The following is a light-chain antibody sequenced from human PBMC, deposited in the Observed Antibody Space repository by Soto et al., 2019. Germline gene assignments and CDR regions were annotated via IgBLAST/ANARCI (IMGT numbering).Light chain of an antibody. CDR3: HQYDSWT. CDR1: QSFNSIY. J-gene: IGKJ1*01. Sequence: ETVLPESRSTLSLSPGQNATLSCRASQSFNSIYLAWYQQKPGQAPRLLIYGASSRATGIPDRFGGSGSGTDFTLTISRLEPEDFAVYYCHQYDSWTFGQGTKV. CDR2: GAS. V-gene: IGKV3-20*01.